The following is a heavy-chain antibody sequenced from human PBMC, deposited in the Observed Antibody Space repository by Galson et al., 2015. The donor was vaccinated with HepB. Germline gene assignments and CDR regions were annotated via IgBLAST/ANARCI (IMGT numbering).Heavy chain of an antibody. J-gene: IGHJ6*02. Sequence: SVKVSCKASGYTFTGYYMHWVRQAPGQGLEWMGWINPNSGGTNYAQKFQGRVTMTRDTSISTAYMELSRLRSDDTAVYYCARVKGSGSYYYYGMDVWGQGTTVTVSS. CDR1: GYTFTGYY. CDR2: INPNSGGT. CDR3: ARVKGSGSYYYYGMDV. D-gene: IGHD1-26*01. V-gene: IGHV1-2*02.